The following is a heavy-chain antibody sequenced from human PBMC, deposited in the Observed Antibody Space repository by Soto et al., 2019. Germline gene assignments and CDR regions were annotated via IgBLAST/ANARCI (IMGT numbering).Heavy chain of an antibody. J-gene: IGHJ5*02. Sequence: SVKVSCKASGFTFTSSAMQWVRQARGQRLEWIGWIVVGSGNTNYAQKFQERVTITRDMSTSTAYMELSSLRSEDTAVYYCAKDLIMWAAAAEGWFDPWGQGTLVTVSS. CDR3: AKDLIMWAAAAEGWFDP. CDR2: IVVGSGNT. V-gene: IGHV1-58*02. D-gene: IGHD6-13*01. CDR1: GFTFTSSA.